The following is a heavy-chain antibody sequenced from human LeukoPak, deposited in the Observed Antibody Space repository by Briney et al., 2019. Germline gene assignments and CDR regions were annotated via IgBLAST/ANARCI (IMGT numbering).Heavy chain of an antibody. J-gene: IGHJ3*02. D-gene: IGHD1-26*01. V-gene: IGHV4-59*02. CDR3: ARDFWGWELLSAFDI. Sequence: SETLSLTCTVSGGSVSDYYWSWIRQSPGKGLEWIGYIYYTGSSSYNPSLKSRVTISVDTSKNQFSLKLSSVTAADTAVYYCARDFWGWELLSAFDIWGQGTMVTVSS. CDR1: GGSVSDYY. CDR2: IYYTGSS.